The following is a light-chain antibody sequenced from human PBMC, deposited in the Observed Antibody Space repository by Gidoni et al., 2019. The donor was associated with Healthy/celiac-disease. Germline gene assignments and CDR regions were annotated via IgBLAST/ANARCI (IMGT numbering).Light chain of an antibody. CDR2: DAS. CDR3: QQFNNYLALT. Sequence: AIQLTQSPSSLSASVGDRVTITCRASQGISSALAWYQQKPGKAPKLLIYDASSLESGVPSRFSSSGSGTDFTLTISSLQPEDFATYYCQQFNNYLALTFGGXTKVEIK. V-gene: IGKV1D-13*01. CDR1: QGISSA. J-gene: IGKJ4*01.